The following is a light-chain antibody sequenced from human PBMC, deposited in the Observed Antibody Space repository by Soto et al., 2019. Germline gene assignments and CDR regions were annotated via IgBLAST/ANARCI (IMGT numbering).Light chain of an antibody. V-gene: IGKV1-8*01. CDR1: QGISSY. J-gene: IGKJ1*01. CDR2: AAS. Sequence: AIRMTQSPSSLSASTGDRVTITCRASQGISSYLAWYQQKPGKAPKLLIYAASTLQSGVPSRFSGSGSGTNFTLTIRCLQSEDLATYYCQPYYIYHPKFGKETKVNIX. CDR3: QPYYIYHPK.